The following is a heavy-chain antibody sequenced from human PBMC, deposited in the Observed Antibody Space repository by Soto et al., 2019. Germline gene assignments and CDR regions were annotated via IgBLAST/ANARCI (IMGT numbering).Heavy chain of an antibody. CDR2: IFYGGST. V-gene: IGHV4-59*12. CDR1: GGSISSYY. CDR3: ARETGANAFDI. Sequence: PSETLSLTCTVSGGSISSYYWSWIRQPPGKGLEWIGYIFYGGSTNYNPSLKSRLTISVDTSKNQVSLQLNSVTPEDTAVYYCARETGANAFDIWGQGTMVTVSS. D-gene: IGHD7-27*01. J-gene: IGHJ3*02.